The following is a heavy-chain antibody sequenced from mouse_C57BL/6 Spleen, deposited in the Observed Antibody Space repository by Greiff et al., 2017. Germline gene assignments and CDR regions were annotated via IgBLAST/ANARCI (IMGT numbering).Heavy chain of an antibody. CDR2: INPSSGYT. D-gene: IGHD2-4*01. CDR3: ARNDYDVLDY. CDR1: GYTFTSYT. Sequence: VQLQQSGAELARPGASVKMSCKASGYTFTSYTMHWVKQRPGQGLEWIGYINPSSGYTKYNQKFKDKATLTADKSSSTAYMQLSSLTSEDSAVYYCARNDYDVLDYWGQGTTLTVSS. V-gene: IGHV1-4*01. J-gene: IGHJ2*01.